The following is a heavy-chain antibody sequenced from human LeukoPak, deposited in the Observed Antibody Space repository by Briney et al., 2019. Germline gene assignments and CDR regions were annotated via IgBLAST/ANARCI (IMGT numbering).Heavy chain of an antibody. Sequence: SGGSLRLSCAASGFAFSVYSMNWVRQAPGKGLEWVPYISGGSDTIYFADSVKGRFTISRDNAKNSLYLQMNSLRAEDTALYYCARTDAFDIWGQGTMVTVSS. CDR3: ARTDAFDI. CDR2: ISGGSDTI. V-gene: IGHV3-48*01. CDR1: GFAFSVYS. J-gene: IGHJ3*02.